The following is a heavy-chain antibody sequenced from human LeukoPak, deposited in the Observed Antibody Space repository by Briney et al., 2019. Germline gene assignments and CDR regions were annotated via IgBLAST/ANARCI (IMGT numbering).Heavy chain of an antibody. V-gene: IGHV3-7*01. J-gene: IGHJ3*02. D-gene: IGHD3-10*01. CDR2: IKQDGSET. CDR1: GFTFSSYW. CDR3: GRLFITMVGGVRWDVFDI. Sequence: PGGSLRLSCAASGFTFSSYWITWVRQAPGKGLEWVSNIKQDGSETYYVDSVKGRFTISRDNAKNSLWLQMNSLRAEDTAVYNCGRLFITMVGGVRWDVFDIWGQGTMV.